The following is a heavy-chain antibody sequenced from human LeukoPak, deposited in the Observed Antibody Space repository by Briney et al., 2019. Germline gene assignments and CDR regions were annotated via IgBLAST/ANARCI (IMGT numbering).Heavy chain of an antibody. CDR1: GYTLTELS. V-gene: IGHV1-24*01. J-gene: IGHJ5*02. D-gene: IGHD3-22*01. Sequence: ASVKVSRKVSGYTLTELSMHWVRQAPGKGLEWMGGFDPEDGETIYAQKFQGRVTMTEDTSTDTAYMELSSLRSEDTAVYYCASLGNYDSSGYYYSVVHWFDPWGQGTLVTVSS. CDR3: ASLGNYDSSGYYYSVVHWFDP. CDR2: FDPEDGET.